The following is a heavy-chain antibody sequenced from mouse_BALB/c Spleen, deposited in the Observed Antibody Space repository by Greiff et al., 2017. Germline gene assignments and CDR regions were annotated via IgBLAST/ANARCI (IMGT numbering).Heavy chain of an antibody. D-gene: IGHD1-2*01. J-gene: IGHJ3*01. CDR1: GFSLTSYG. CDR2: IWAGGST. CDR3: AREIAPLLRPSWFAY. Sequence: VKLQESGPGLVAPSQSLSITCTVSGFSLTSYGVHWVRQPPGKGLEWLGVIWAGGSTNYNSALMSRLSISKDNSKSQVFLKMNSLQTDDTAMYYCAREIAPLLRPSWFAYWGQGTLVTVSA. V-gene: IGHV2-9*02.